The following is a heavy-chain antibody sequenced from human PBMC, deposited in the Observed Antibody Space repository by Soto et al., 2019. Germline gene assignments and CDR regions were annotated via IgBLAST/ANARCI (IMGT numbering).Heavy chain of an antibody. D-gene: IGHD3-10*01. V-gene: IGHV3-53*01. Sequence: PGGSLRLSCAASGFTVSSSYMSWVRQAPGKGLEWVSVIYSGGSTYYADSVKGRFTISRDNSKNTLYLQMNSLRAEDTAVYYCARDRGVSPPNYYYYGMDVWGQGTTVTVSS. CDR1: GFTVSSSY. J-gene: IGHJ6*02. CDR2: IYSGGST. CDR3: ARDRGVSPPNYYYYGMDV.